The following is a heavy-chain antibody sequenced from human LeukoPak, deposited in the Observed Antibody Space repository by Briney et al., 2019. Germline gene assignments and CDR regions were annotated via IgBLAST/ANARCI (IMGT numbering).Heavy chain of an antibody. CDR2: IIPIFATA. CDR1: GGTFSSYA. Sequence: ASVKVSCKASGGTFSSYAISWVRQAPGQGLEWMGGIIPIFATANYAQKFQGRVTITADESTSTAYMELSSLRSEDTAVYYCARGDCSSTSCYQGGYYYYYYMDVWGKGTTVTVSS. D-gene: IGHD2-2*01. CDR3: ARGDCSSTSCYQGGYYYYYYMDV. V-gene: IGHV1-69*01. J-gene: IGHJ6*03.